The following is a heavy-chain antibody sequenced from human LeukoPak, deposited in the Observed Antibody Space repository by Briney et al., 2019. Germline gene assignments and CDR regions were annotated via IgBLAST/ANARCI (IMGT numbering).Heavy chain of an antibody. CDR2: IYYSGLT. CDR1: GGSISDYF. Sequence: SETLSLTCTVSGGSISDYFWSWIRQPPGKGVEWIGYIYYSGLTNYNPSLKSRITISLDTSQNQFSLKLSSVTAADTAVYYCARDPNYCSGGSCYSYNWFDPWGQGTLVTVSS. CDR3: ARDPNYCSGGSCYSYNWFDP. V-gene: IGHV4-59*12. J-gene: IGHJ5*02. D-gene: IGHD2-15*01.